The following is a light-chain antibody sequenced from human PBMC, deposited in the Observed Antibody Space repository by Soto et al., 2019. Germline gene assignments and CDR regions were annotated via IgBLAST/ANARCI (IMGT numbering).Light chain of an antibody. J-gene: IGLJ2*01. CDR1: SSNIGAPYG. CDR2: SDT. Sequence: QSVLTQPPSVSGAPGQTVTISCSGASSNIGAPYGVHWYQHFPGTAPKLLVYSDTYRPSGVPDRFSGSRSGTSASLAITGLQAEDEADYHCQSYDDSLSAVVFGGGTQLTVL. CDR3: QSYDDSLSAVV. V-gene: IGLV1-40*01.